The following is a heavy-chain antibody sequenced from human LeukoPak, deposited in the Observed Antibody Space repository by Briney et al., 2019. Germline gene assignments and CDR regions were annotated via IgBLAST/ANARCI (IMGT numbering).Heavy chain of an antibody. CDR1: GYTFTNYD. CDR3: AREGFDY. CDR2: MNPNSGNT. J-gene: IGHJ4*02. V-gene: IGHV1-8*01. Sequence: GSSVKVSSKASGYTFTNYDINWVRQATGQGLEWMGYMNPNSGNTGYAQKFQGRVTITKNTSISTAYMELSSLRSEDTAVYYCAREGFDYWGQGTLVTVSS.